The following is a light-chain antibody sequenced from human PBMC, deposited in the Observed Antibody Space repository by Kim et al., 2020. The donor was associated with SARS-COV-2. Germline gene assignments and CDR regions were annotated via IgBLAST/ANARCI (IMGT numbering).Light chain of an antibody. V-gene: IGLV2-14*01. CDR2: DVT. CDR1: SSDVGGYNY. J-gene: IGLJ1*01. CDR3: SSYTSSSTYV. Sequence: QSALTLPASVSGSPGQSITISCTGTSSDVGGYNYVSWCQQHPGKAPRLMIYDVTKRPSGVSNRFSGSKSGNTASLTISGLQAEDEADYYCSSYTSSSTYVFGTGTKVTVL.